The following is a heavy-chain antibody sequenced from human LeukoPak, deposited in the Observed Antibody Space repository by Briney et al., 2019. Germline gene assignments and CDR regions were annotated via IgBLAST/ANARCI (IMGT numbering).Heavy chain of an antibody. D-gene: IGHD1-26*01. CDR2: ISGSGGST. J-gene: IGHJ3*02. Sequence: GGSLRLSCTASGFTFGDYAMSWVRQAPGKGLEWVSAISGSGGSTYYADSVKGRFTISRDNSKNTLNLQMNSLRAEDTALYYCAKDSVVGATTSYYAFDIWGQGTMVIVSS. CDR3: AKDSVVGATTSYYAFDI. V-gene: IGHV3-23*01. CDR1: GFTFGDYA.